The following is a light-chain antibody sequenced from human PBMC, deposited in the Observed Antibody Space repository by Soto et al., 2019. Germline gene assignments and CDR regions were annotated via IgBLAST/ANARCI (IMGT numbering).Light chain of an antibody. CDR1: SSDLGAGYD. V-gene: IGLV1-40*01. CDR3: QPYDNSLSGSVV. Sequence: QSVLTQPPSVSGAPGQRVTISCTGGSSDLGAGYDVHWYQHVPGTAPKLLISGNTNRPSGVPDRFSGSKSGTSASLSITGLQAEDEADYYCQPYDNSLSGSVVFGGGTKLTVL. J-gene: IGLJ2*01. CDR2: GNT.